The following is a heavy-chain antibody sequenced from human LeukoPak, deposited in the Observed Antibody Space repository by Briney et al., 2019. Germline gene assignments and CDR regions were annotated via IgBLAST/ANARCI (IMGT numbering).Heavy chain of an antibody. Sequence: ASVKVSCKASGYTFTGYYMHWVRQAPGQGLEWMGWINPNSGGTNYAQKFQGRVTMTRDTSISTAYMELSRLRSDDTAVYYCARSRLYYDSSGDFDYWGQGTLVTVSS. CDR1: GYTFTGYY. CDR2: INPNSGGT. CDR3: ARSRLYYDSSGDFDY. V-gene: IGHV1-2*02. J-gene: IGHJ4*02. D-gene: IGHD3-22*01.